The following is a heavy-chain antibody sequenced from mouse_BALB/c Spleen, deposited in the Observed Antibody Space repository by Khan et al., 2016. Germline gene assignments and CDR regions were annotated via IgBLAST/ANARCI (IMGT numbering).Heavy chain of an antibody. D-gene: IGHD1-1*01. J-gene: IGHJ3*01. CDR2: INSAGNDT. Sequence: EVQLQESGGGLVQPGESLKLSCESNEYEFPSHDMSWVRKTPEKRLELVAAINSAGNDTYYPDTMERRFIISRDNTKKTLYLQINSLRSENTAWYYCTRHYYGSRFWFAYWGQGTLVTVSA. CDR1: EYEFPSHD. CDR3: TRHYYGSRFWFAY. V-gene: IGHV5-2*01.